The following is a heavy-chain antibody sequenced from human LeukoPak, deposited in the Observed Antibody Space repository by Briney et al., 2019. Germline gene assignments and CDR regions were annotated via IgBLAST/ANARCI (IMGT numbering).Heavy chain of an antibody. CDR1: GGTFSSYA. J-gene: IGHJ4*02. CDR3: ARVPRRAAALYYFDY. Sequence: SVKVSCKASGGTFSSYAISWVRQAPGQGLEWMGGIIPIFGTANYAQKFQGRVTITADESTSTAYMELSSLRSEDTAVYYCARVPRRAAALYYFDYWGQGTLVTVS. D-gene: IGHD6-13*01. V-gene: IGHV1-69*13. CDR2: IIPIFGTA.